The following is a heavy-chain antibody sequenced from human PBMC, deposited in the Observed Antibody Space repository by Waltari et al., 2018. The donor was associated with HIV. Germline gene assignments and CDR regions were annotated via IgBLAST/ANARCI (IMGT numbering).Heavy chain of an antibody. CDR1: GYTFTDFS. Sequence: QVQLVQSGAEVKKPGASVKVSCTASGYTFTDFSRYWVRQALGQGLEWMGRINLNSGVTNYAQKFQGRVIMTRDTSISTAYMELSRLRSDDTAVYYCARVVNYGDNSVYYGMDVWGQGTTVTVSS. J-gene: IGHJ6*02. CDR3: ARVVNYGDNSVYYGMDV. V-gene: IGHV1-2*06. D-gene: IGHD4-17*01. CDR2: INLNSGVT.